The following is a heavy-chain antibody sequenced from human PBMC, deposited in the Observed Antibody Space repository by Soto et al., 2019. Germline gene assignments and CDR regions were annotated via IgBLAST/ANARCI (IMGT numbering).Heavy chain of an antibody. J-gene: IGHJ6*03. CDR2: IYHSGST. D-gene: IGHD3-3*01. CDR1: SGSISSSNW. Sequence: PSETLSLTCAVSSGSISSSNWWSWVRQPPGKGLEWIGEIYHSGSTNYNPSLESRVTISVDKSKNQFSLKLSSVTAADTAVYYCARHGTIFGVEDYYYYYYMDVWGKGTTVTVSS. V-gene: IGHV4-4*02. CDR3: ARHGTIFGVEDYYYYYYMDV.